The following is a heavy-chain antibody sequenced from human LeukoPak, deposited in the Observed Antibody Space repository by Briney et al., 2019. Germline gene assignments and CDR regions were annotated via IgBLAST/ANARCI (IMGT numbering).Heavy chain of an antibody. J-gene: IGHJ4*02. V-gene: IGHV3-30*18. Sequence: GRSLRLSRAASGFTFSTYGLHWVRQAPGKGLEWVAVISYDGSNKYYADSVKGRFTISRDNSKNTLYLQLNSLRAEDTAVYYCAKSGCTSTSCYIEYWGQGTLLSVSS. D-gene: IGHD2-2*01. CDR2: ISYDGSNK. CDR1: GFTFSTYG. CDR3: AKSGCTSTSCYIEY.